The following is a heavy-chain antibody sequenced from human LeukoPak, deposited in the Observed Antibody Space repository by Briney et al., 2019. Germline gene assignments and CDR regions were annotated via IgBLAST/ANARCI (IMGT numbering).Heavy chain of an antibody. D-gene: IGHD5-24*01. CDR3: ARKDGYNDIYSAFDI. J-gene: IGHJ3*02. Sequence: ASVKVSCKASGGTFSSYAISWVRQAPGQGLEWMGGIIPIFGTANYAQKFQGRVTITTDESTSTAYMELSSLRSEDTAVYYCARKDGYNDIYSAFDIWGQGTMVTVSS. CDR2: IIPIFGTA. CDR1: GGTFSSYA. V-gene: IGHV1-69*05.